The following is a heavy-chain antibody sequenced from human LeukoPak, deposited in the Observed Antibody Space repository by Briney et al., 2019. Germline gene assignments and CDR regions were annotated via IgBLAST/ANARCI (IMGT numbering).Heavy chain of an antibody. J-gene: IGHJ6*02. Sequence: SETLSLTCNVSGGSISSYYWSWIRQPAGKGLEWIGGIYTSGSTNYNPSLKSRVTISVDTSKNQFSLKLSSVTAADTAVYYCARTPNYYYGSGNYYYGMDVWGQGTTVTVSS. CDR1: GGSISSYY. CDR2: IYTSGST. V-gene: IGHV4-4*07. D-gene: IGHD3-10*01. CDR3: ARTPNYYYGSGNYYYGMDV.